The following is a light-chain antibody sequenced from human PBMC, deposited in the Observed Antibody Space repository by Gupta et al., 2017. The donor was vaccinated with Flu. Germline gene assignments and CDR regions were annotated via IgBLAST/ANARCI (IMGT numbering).Light chain of an antibody. J-gene: IGKJ5*01. V-gene: IGKV3-20*01. CDR1: QSVSRSY. CDR2: DAS. CDR3: QQYGSSPIT. Sequence: EIVLTQSPGTLSLSPGEWATLSCRASQSVSRSYLAWYQQKPGQAPRLLIYDASSRATAIPDRFSGSGSGTDFTLTISRLEPEDFAVYYCQQYGSSPITFGQGTRLEIK.